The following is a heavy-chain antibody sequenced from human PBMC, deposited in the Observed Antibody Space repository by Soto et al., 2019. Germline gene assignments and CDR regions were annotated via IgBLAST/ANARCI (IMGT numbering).Heavy chain of an antibody. V-gene: IGHV1-69*01. J-gene: IGHJ4*02. CDR3: ARETGGDCSGGSCLFDY. Sequence: QVQLVQSGAEVKKPGSSVKVSCKASGGTFSSYSISWVRQAPGQGLEWMGGIIPIFGTANYAQKIQGRVTITADESTRIVYMELSSLGSEDTAVYYCARETGGDCSGGSCLFDYWGQGTLVTVSS. CDR1: GGTFSSYS. CDR2: IIPIFGTA. D-gene: IGHD2-15*01.